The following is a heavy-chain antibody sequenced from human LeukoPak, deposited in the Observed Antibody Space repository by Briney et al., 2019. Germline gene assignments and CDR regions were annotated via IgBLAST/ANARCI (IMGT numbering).Heavy chain of an antibody. CDR2: IWYDGNTK. V-gene: IGHV3-33*06. CDR3: AKSYYDSWSGYADYYYMDV. CDR1: GFTFNTYG. Sequence: PGGSLRLSCAASGFTFNTYGMYWVRQTPGKGLEWVAVIWYDGNTKDYADSVKGRFTISRDTSKNTVFLQMNSLRAEDTAVYYCAKSYYDSWSGYADYYYMDVWGKGTTVTVSS. J-gene: IGHJ6*03. D-gene: IGHD3-3*01.